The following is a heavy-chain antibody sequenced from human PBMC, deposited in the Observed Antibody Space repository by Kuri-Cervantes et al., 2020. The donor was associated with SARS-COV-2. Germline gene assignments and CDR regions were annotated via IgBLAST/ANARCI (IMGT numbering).Heavy chain of an antibody. CDR2: ISSSSSYI. J-gene: IGHJ4*02. D-gene: IGHD5-18*01. Sequence: GESLKISCAASGFTFSSYSMNWVRQAPGKGLEWVSSISSSSSYIYYADSVKGRFTISRDNAKNSLYLQMNSLRAEDTVVYYCAGGYSYGLFDYWGQGTLVTVSS. CDR3: AGGYSYGLFDY. V-gene: IGHV3-21*01. CDR1: GFTFSSYS.